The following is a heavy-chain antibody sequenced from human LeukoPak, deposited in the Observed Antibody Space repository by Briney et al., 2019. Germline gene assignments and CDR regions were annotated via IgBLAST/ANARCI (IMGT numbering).Heavy chain of an antibody. CDR2: IRQDGSEK. CDR3: AKGVFLEWLFPSRYFQS. D-gene: IGHD3-3*01. Sequence: GGSLRLSCTASGFTFGSYWMSWVRQAPGRGLEWVANIRQDGSEKYYVDSVEGRFTISRDNAKNTLYLQMNSLRAEDTAVYYCAKGVFLEWLFPSRYFQSWGQGTLVTVSS. J-gene: IGHJ5*02. V-gene: IGHV3-7*03. CDR1: GFTFGSYW.